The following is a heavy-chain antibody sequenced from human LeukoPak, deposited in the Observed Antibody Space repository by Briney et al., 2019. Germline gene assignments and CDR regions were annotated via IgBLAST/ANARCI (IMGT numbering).Heavy chain of an antibody. Sequence: GGSLRLSCAASGFTFSSYDMQWVRQAPGKGLEWVAVISYDGSNKYYAASVKGRFTISRDNSKNTLYLQMNSRRPEDTAVYYCAKEPSGDSFGSYGMDVWGQGTTVTVSS. D-gene: IGHD5-18*01. CDR2: ISYDGSNK. CDR3: AKEPSGDSFGSYGMDV. V-gene: IGHV3-30*18. J-gene: IGHJ6*02. CDR1: GFTFSSYD.